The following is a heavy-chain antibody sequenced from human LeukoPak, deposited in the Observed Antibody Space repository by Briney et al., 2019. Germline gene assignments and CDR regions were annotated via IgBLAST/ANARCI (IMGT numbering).Heavy chain of an antibody. J-gene: IGHJ4*02. V-gene: IGHV3-74*01. CDR3: ARGVTTIDY. D-gene: IGHD3-3*01. CDR1: GFTFSSYW. CDR2: IYIDGSST. Sequence: GGSLRLSCAASGFTFSSYWMHWVRQAPGKGLVWVSRIYIDGSSTSYADSVKGRFTISRDNARNTLYLQMNSLRAEDTAVYYCARGVTTIDYWGQGTLVTVSS.